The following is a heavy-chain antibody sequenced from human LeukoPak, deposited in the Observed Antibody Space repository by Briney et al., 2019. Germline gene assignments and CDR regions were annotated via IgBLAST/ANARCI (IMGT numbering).Heavy chain of an antibody. D-gene: IGHD6-13*01. CDR3: ASQRIAAAALDAFDI. V-gene: IGHV4-34*01. J-gene: IGHJ3*02. Sequence: TSETLSLTCAVYGVSFSGYYWSWIRQPPGKGLEWIGEINHSGSTNYNPSLKSRVTISVDTSKNQFSLKLSSVTAADTAVYYCASQRIAAAALDAFDIWGQGTMVTVSS. CDR2: INHSGST. CDR1: GVSFSGYY.